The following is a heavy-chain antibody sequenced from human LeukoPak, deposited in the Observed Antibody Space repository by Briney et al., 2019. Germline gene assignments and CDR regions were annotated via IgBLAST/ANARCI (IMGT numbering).Heavy chain of an antibody. Sequence: GGSLRLSCAAPGFTFNTYAMSSVRQAPGKGLEWVSGISASGGITDYAGSVKGRFTISRDNSKNTLSLQMKSLRGEDTAVYYCAKKPGYYDSSDYSYFDYWGQGTLVTVSS. CDR2: ISASGGIT. CDR3: AKKPGYYDSSDYSYFDY. V-gene: IGHV3-23*01. J-gene: IGHJ4*02. CDR1: GFTFNTYA. D-gene: IGHD3-22*01.